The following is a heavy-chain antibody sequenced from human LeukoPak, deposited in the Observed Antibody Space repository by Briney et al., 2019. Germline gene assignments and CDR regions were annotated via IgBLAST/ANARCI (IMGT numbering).Heavy chain of an antibody. CDR2: INPSGGSI. V-gene: IGHV1-46*01. Sequence: GASVKVSCKASGDTFSSYYMHWVRQAPGQGLEWMGIINPSGGSITYAQMFQGRVTMTRDMSTSTVYMELSSLRSEDTAVYYCARDGDRYYDFWNRSYYYYYYYMDVWGKGTTVTVSS. CDR3: ARDGDRYYDFWNRSYYYYYYYMDV. CDR1: GDTFSSYY. J-gene: IGHJ6*03. D-gene: IGHD3-3*01.